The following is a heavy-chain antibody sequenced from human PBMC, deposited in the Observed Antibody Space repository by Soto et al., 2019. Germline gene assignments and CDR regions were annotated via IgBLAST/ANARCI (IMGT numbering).Heavy chain of an antibody. CDR2: INHSGST. Sequence: SETLSLTCAVYGGSFSGYYWSWIRQPPGKGLEWIGEINHSGSTNYNPSLKSRVTISVDTSKNQFSLKLSSVTAADTAVYYCASHYYDSSGYYYGIDYWGQGTLVTVSS. D-gene: IGHD3-22*01. J-gene: IGHJ4*02. V-gene: IGHV4-34*01. CDR3: ASHYYDSSGYYYGIDY. CDR1: GGSFSGYY.